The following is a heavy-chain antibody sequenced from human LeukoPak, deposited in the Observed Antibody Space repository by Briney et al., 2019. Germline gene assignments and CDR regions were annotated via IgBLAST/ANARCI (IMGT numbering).Heavy chain of an antibody. D-gene: IGHD4/OR15-4a*01. CDR3: AREPRRVRYFDY. J-gene: IGHJ4*02. Sequence: SETLSLTCTVSGDSITGFYWNWIRQPPGKGLEWIGSIYYSGSTYYNPSLKSRVTISVDTSKNQFSLKLSSVTAADTAVYYCAREPRRVRYFDYWGQGTLVTVSS. V-gene: IGHV4-38-2*02. CDR1: GDSITGFY. CDR2: IYYSGST.